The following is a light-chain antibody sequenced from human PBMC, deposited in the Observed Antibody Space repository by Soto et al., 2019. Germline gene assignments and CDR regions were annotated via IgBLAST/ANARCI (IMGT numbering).Light chain of an antibody. CDR3: QHYNNWPPWT. J-gene: IGKJ1*01. CDR1: QSISTN. Sequence: IVMTQSTVTMSVSPGERATLSCRASQSISTNLAWYQQKPGQAPRLLIYGASTRATGIPARFSGGGSGTEFTVSISSLLSEDFAVYYCQHYNNWPPWTFGQGTKVETK. V-gene: IGKV3-15*01. CDR2: GAS.